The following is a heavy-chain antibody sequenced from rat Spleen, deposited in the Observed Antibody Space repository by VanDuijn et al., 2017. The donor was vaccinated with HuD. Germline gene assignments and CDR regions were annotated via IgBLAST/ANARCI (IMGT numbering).Heavy chain of an antibody. CDR2: ISYGDSSGHSST. CDR1: GFTFSDYY. D-gene: IGHD1-9*01. J-gene: IGHJ2*01. CDR3: ARRHYGYTDYFDY. Sequence: EVQLVESGGGLVQPGRSMKLSCAASGFTFSDYYMAWVRQAPKKGLEWVASISYGDSSGHSSTYYRDSVKGRFTISRDNAKSTLSLQMDSLRSEDTATYYCARRHYGYTDYFDYWGQGVMVTVSS. V-gene: IGHV5-22*01.